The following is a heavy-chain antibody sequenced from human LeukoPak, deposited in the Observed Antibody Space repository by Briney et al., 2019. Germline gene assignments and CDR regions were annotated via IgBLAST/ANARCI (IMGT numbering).Heavy chain of an antibody. Sequence: GGSLRLSCAASGFTFSSYAMSWVRQAPGKGLEWVSAISGSGGSTYYADSVKGRFTISRDNSKNTLYLQMNSLRAEDTAVYYCAKDYDSSGHYWSNYFDYWGQGTLVTVSS. CDR1: GFTFSSYA. J-gene: IGHJ4*02. CDR3: AKDYDSSGHYWSNYFDY. D-gene: IGHD3-22*01. V-gene: IGHV3-23*01. CDR2: ISGSGGST.